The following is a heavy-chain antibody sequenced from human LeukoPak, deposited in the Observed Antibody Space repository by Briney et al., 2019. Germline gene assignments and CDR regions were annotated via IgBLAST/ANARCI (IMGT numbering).Heavy chain of an antibody. CDR1: GFKFSSYW. J-gene: IGHJ3*01. V-gene: IGHV3-74*01. D-gene: IGHD3-22*01. CDR3: ARGRYDSSGFHDALDV. Sequence: GGSLRLSCAASGFKFSSYWMYWVRQGPGKGLVWVSRINGDGSSTSYADSVKGRFTISRDNAGNTVYVQLNSLRAGDTAAYYCARGRYDSSGFHDALDVWGQGTMVTVSP. CDR2: INGDGSST.